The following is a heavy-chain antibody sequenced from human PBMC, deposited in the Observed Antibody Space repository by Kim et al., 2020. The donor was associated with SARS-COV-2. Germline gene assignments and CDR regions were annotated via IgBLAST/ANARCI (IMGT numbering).Heavy chain of an antibody. CDR1: GFTFDDYA. V-gene: IGHV3-9*01. J-gene: IGHJ6*02. CDR3: AKDIYSAAGTSSYYYGMDV. Sequence: GGSLRLSCAASGFTFDDYAMHWVRQAAGKGLEWVSGIGWNSGSIGSADSVQGRITISRDNAKNSLYLQMNSLRAEDTALYYCAKDIYSAAGTSSYYYGMDVWGQGTTVTVSS. CDR2: IGWNSGSI. D-gene: IGHD6-13*01.